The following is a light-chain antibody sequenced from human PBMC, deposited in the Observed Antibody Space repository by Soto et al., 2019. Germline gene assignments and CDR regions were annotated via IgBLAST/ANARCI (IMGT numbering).Light chain of an antibody. CDR2: KDN. CDR1: GGSIASNH. CDR3: QSYDGNNVL. V-gene: IGLV6-57*04. Sequence: NFMLTQPHSVSESPGKTVTISCTRSGGSIASNHVQWYQQRPGSAPTTVIYKDNQRPSVVPDRFSGSIDSSSNSASLTISGLKPEDEADYYCQSYDGNNVLFGGRTQLTVL. J-gene: IGLJ2*01.